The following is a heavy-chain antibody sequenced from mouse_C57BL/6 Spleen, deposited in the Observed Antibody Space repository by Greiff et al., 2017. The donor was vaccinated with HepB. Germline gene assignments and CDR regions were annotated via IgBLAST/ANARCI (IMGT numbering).Heavy chain of an antibody. CDR3: ARGGSSRYYYAMDY. Sequence: EVKLQQSGPELVKPGASVKIPCKASGYTFTDYNMDWVKQSHGKSLEWIGDINPNNGGTIYNQKFKGKATLTVDKSSSTAYMELRSLTSEDTAVYYCARGGSSRYYYAMDYWGQGTSVTVSS. J-gene: IGHJ4*01. V-gene: IGHV1-18*01. CDR2: INPNNGGT. CDR1: GYTFTDYN. D-gene: IGHD1-1*01.